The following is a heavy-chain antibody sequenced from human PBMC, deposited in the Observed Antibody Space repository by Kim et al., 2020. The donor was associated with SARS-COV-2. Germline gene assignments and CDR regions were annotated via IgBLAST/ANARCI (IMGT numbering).Heavy chain of an antibody. CDR3: VKGRSSFYGEIDC. J-gene: IGHJ4*02. V-gene: IGHV3-20*04. CDR2: VSWNGGST. D-gene: IGHD4-17*01. CDR1: GFSFGDYS. Sequence: GGSLRLSCVASGFSFGDYSMSWVRQAPGEGLEWVSGVSWNGGSTYYADSVKGRFSISRDNAKKSLYLQMNSLRAEDTAFYYCVKGRSSFYGEIDCWGQGTLVTVSS.